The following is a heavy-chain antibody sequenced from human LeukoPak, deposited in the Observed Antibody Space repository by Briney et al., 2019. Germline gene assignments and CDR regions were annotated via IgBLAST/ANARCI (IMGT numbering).Heavy chain of an antibody. J-gene: IGHJ4*02. CDR1: GYTFTSYY. CDR3: ARVTLPHDSSGP. Sequence: ASVKVSCKASGYTFTSYYMHWVRQAPGQGLEWMGIINPSGGSTSYAQKFQGRVTMTRDTSISTAYMELSRLRSDDTAVYYCARVTLPHDSSGPWGQGTLVTVSS. CDR2: INPSGGST. D-gene: IGHD3-22*01. V-gene: IGHV1-46*01.